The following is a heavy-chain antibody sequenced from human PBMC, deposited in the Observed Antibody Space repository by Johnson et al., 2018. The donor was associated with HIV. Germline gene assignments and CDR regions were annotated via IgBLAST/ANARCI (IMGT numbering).Heavy chain of an antibody. V-gene: IGHV3-64*01. J-gene: IGHJ3*02. CDR3: ARDEPTDDAFDI. Sequence: EVQLVESGGGVVQPGRSLRLSCAASGFTFSSYTMHWVRQAPGKGLEYVSAISSNGGSTYYANSVKGRFTISRDNSKNTLYLQMGSLRAEDMAVYYCARDEPTDDAFDIWGQGTMVTVSS. CDR1: GFTFSSYT. CDR2: ISSNGGST.